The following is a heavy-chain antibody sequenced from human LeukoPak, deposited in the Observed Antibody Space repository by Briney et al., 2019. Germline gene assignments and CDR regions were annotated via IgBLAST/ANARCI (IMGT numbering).Heavy chain of an antibody. V-gene: IGHV3-30*03. D-gene: IGHD3-10*01. CDR1: GFTFTSYG. CDR3: ARDLSPVVRASPMGY. CDR2: ITYDGYYK. Sequence: PGGSLRLSCAASGFTFTSYGMHWVRQAPGKGLEWVALITYDGYYKYYSDSVKGRFTISSDTSKNTLYLQKNSLRAEDTAVYYCARDLSPVVRASPMGYWGQGTLVTVSS. J-gene: IGHJ4*02.